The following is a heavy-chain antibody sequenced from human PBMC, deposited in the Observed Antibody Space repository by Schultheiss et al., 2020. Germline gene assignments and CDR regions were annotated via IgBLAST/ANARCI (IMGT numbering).Heavy chain of an antibody. V-gene: IGHV4-39*01. CDR1: GGSISSSSYY. CDR2: IYYSGST. J-gene: IGHJ5*02. CDR3: ARHTIQGPRFDP. D-gene: IGHD3-10*01. Sequence: SETLSLTCTVSGGSISSSSYYWGWIRQPPGKGLEWIGSIYYSGSTYYNPSIKSRVTISVDTSKNQFSLKLSSVTAADTAVYYCARHTIQGPRFDPWGQGTLVTVSS.